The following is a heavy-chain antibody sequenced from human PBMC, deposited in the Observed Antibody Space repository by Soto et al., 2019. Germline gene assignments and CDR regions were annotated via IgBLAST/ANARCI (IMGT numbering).Heavy chain of an antibody. D-gene: IGHD2-15*01. CDR3: VRRHTQNVFYGMDV. Sequence: GESLKISCKGSGYRFTSYWIGWVRQMPGKGLEWMGLIYPGDSDTRYSPSFDGQVIISADKSISTAYLQWSSLKASDTAMYFCVRRHTQNVFYGMDVWGQGTTVTVYS. CDR2: IYPGDSDT. CDR1: GYRFTSYW. V-gene: IGHV5-51*01. J-gene: IGHJ6*02.